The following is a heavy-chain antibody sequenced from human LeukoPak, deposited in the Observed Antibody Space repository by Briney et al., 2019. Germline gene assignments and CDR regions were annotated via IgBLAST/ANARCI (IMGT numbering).Heavy chain of an antibody. CDR2: IIPILGIA. V-gene: IGHV1-69*04. CDR1: GGTFSSYA. D-gene: IGHD6-13*01. Sequence: GASVKVSCKASGGTFSSYAISWVRQAPGQGLEWMGRIIPILGIANYAQKFQGRVTITADKSTSTAYMELSSLRSEDTAVYYCAGEEGIAAAAAIYYYGIDVWGQGTTVTVSS. J-gene: IGHJ6*02. CDR3: AGEEGIAAAAAIYYYGIDV.